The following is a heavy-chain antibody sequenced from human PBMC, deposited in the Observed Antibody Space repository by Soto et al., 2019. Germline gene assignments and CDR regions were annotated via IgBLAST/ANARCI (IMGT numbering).Heavy chain of an antibody. V-gene: IGHV4-39*01. Sequence: QPRLQESGPGLVKPSETLSLTCTVSGDSISSRSYFWAWIRQPPGKGLEWIGSIYYSGNTYYNPSLRSRVTISAYMSKNQFSLNLTSVTAADTAVYYGARRNSEFKGNAFDIWGLGTMVTVSS. D-gene: IGHD2-21*01. CDR1: GDSISSRSYF. CDR2: IYYSGNT. J-gene: IGHJ3*02. CDR3: ARRNSEFKGNAFDI.